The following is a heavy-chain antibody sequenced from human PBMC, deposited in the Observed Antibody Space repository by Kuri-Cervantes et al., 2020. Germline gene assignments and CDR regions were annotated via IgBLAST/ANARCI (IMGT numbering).Heavy chain of an antibody. Sequence: GGSLRLSCAASGFTFSSYSMNWVRQAPGKGLEWVSYISSSSTIYYADSVKGRFTISRDNAKNSLYLQMNSLRDEDTAVYYCARDDGVITMIVEDSHDAFDIWGQGTMVTVSS. J-gene: IGHJ3*02. D-gene: IGHD3-22*01. CDR3: ARDDGVITMIVEDSHDAFDI. CDR2: ISSSSTI. CDR1: GFTFSSYS. V-gene: IGHV3-48*02.